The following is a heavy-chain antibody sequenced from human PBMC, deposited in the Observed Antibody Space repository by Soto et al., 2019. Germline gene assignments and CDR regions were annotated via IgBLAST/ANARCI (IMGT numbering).Heavy chain of an antibody. CDR1: GFMFSSYS. V-gene: IGHV3-48*02. Sequence: ESGGGLVQPGGSLRLSCAASGFMFSSYSMNWVRQAPGKGLEWVAYISGSGRTIHYADSVKGRFTISRDNAKNSLFLQTNSLRDEDTAVYYCAIDLMTTVTSGGYYDYGLDVWGQGTTVTVSS. CDR3: AIDLMTTVTSGGYYDYGLDV. CDR2: ISGSGRTI. D-gene: IGHD4-4*01. J-gene: IGHJ6*02.